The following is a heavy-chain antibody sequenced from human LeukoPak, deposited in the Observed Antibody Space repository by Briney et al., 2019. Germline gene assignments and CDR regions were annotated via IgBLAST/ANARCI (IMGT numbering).Heavy chain of an antibody. CDR2: IYPGDSDT. CDR3: ARSSDVLRFLEWPRSNWFDP. CDR1: GYSFTSYW. V-gene: IGHV5-51*01. Sequence: GESLQISCKGPGYSFTSYWIGWVRQMPGKGLEWMGIIYPGDSDTRYSPSFQGQVTISADKSISTAYLQWSSLKASDTAMYYCARSSDVLRFLEWPRSNWFDPWGQGTLVTVSS. D-gene: IGHD3-3*01. J-gene: IGHJ5*02.